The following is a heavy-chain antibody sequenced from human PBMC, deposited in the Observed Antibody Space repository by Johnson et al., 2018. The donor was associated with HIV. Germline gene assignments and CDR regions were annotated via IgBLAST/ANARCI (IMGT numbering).Heavy chain of an antibody. CDR1: GFTFDDYA. Sequence: VQLVESGGGLVQPGRSLRLSCAASGFTFDDYAMHWVRQAPGKGLEWVSLINWDGSTIYYADSVKGRFTISRDNAKKSMYLQMNSLRAEDTAVYYCARVQAAGVVRPFDIWGQGTMVTVSS. J-gene: IGHJ3*02. CDR2: INWDGSTI. D-gene: IGHD2-21*01. CDR3: ARVQAAGVVRPFDI. V-gene: IGHV3-43D*04.